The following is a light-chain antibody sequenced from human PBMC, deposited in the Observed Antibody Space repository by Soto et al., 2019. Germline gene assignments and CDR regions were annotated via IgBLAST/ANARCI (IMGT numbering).Light chain of an antibody. J-gene: IGKJ2*01. CDR3: QKSYTTPYT. CDR2: WAS. Sequence: DIVLTQSPASLTVSLGEGATIECKSSQTVFYTSNVKTYLSWFQQKPGQPPKLLIYWASTRASRVPEHILSRESETHCTLTINNVQAEDVSSYFCQKSYTTPYTFGHGTKLDI. V-gene: IGKV4-1*01. CDR1: QTVFYTSNVKTY.